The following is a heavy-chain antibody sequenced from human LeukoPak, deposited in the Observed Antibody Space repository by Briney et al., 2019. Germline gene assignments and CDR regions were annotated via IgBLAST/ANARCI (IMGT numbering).Heavy chain of an antibody. V-gene: IGHV3-30*12. CDR2: IQFDGRKK. CDR3: ARDSPTNLYGDYVRAFDI. CDR1: GFIFNTYT. Sequence: GGSLTLSCAASGFIFNTYTIHWVRQTPGKGLEWVALIQFDGRKKYYADSVKGRFTISRDNSKNTLYLQMNSLRAEDTAVYYCARDSPTNLYGDYVRAFDIWGQGTMVTVSS. J-gene: IGHJ3*02. D-gene: IGHD4-17*01.